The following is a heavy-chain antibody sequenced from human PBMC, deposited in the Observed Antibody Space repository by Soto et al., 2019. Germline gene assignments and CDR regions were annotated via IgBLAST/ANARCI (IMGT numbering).Heavy chain of an antibody. J-gene: IGHJ5*02. Sequence: QVQLVESGGGVVQPGRSLRLSCAASGFTFSSYGMHWVRQAPGKGLEWVAVIWYDGSNKYYADSVKGRFTISRDNSKNTLYLQMNSLRAEDTAVYSCARDAYPVLWSQARFDPWGKGTLVTVSS. CDR1: GFTFSSYG. V-gene: IGHV3-33*01. CDR2: IWYDGSNK. CDR3: ARDAYPVLWSQARFDP. D-gene: IGHD3-10*01.